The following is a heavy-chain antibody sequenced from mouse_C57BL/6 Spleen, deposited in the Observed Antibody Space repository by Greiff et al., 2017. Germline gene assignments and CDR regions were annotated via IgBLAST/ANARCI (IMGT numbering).Heavy chain of an antibody. CDR2: ISSGSSTI. J-gene: IGHJ1*03. CDR3: ARKRTGGYWYFDV. Sequence: EVQGVESGGGLVKPGGSLKLSCAASGFTFSDYGMHWVRQAPEKGLEWVAYISSGSSTIYYADTVKGRFTISRDNAKNTLFLQMTSLRSEDTAMYYCARKRTGGYWYFDVWGTGTTVTVSS. D-gene: IGHD4-1*01. V-gene: IGHV5-17*01. CDR1: GFTFSDYG.